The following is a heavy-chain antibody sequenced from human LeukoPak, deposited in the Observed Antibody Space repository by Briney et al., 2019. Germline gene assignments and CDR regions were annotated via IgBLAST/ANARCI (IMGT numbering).Heavy chain of an antibody. CDR3: ARDFGVIRRS. V-gene: IGHV3-30*03. D-gene: IGHD3-3*01. J-gene: IGHJ5*02. CDR2: MSYEETYK. CDR1: GFTFSNAW. Sequence: GGSLRLSCAASGFTFSNAWMSWVRQAPGKGLEWVAVMSYEETYKNYAEAVKGRFTISRDDSKNTLFLQMSSLRPEDTAVYYCARDFGVIRRSWGQGTLVSVSS.